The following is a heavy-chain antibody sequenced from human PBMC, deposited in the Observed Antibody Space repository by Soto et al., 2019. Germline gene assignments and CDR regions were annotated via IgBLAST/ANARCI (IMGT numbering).Heavy chain of an antibody. D-gene: IGHD3-22*01. V-gene: IGHV1-69*06. CDR1: GGTFSSYA. Sequence: SVKVSCKASGGTFSSYAISWVRQAPGQGLEWMGGIIPIFGTANYAQKFQGRVTITADKSTSTAYMELSSLRSEDTAVYYCARARYYYDSSGYYPNWFDPWGQGTLVTVSS. CDR2: IIPIFGTA. CDR3: ARARYYYDSSGYYPNWFDP. J-gene: IGHJ5*02.